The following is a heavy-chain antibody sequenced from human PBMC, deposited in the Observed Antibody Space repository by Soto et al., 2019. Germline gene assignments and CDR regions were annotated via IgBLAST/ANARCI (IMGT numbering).Heavy chain of an antibody. CDR1: GFTFSSYG. D-gene: IGHD6-6*01. V-gene: IGHV3-30*18. Sequence: GSLRLSCAASGFTFSSYGMHWVRQAPGKGLEWVAVISHDGSNKYYADSVKGRFTISRDNSKNTLYLQMNSLRAEDTAVYYCAKDLSSFAINAFDMWAQGTTVTISS. CDR2: ISHDGSNK. J-gene: IGHJ3*02. CDR3: AKDLSSFAINAFDM.